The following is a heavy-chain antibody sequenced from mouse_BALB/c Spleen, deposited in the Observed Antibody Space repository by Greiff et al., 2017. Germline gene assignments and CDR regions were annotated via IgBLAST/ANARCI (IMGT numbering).Heavy chain of an antibody. CDR3: ARAAATRYYFDY. V-gene: IGHV14-3*02. D-gene: IGHD1-2*01. J-gene: IGHJ2*01. CDR2: IDPANGNT. CDR1: GFNIKDTY. Sequence: VQLQQSGAELVKPGASVKLSCTASGFNIKDTYMHWVKQRPEQGLEWIGRIDPANGNTKYDPKFQGKATITADTSSNTAYLQLSSLTSEDTAVYYCARAAATRYYFDYWGQGTTLTVSS.